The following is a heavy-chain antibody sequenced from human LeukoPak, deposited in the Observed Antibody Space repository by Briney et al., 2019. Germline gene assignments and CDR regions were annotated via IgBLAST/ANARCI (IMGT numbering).Heavy chain of an antibody. J-gene: IGHJ3*02. Sequence: TSETLSLTCAVYGGSFSGYYWSWIRQPPGKGLEWIGTLYYSGSTYYNSSLKSRVTISADTSKNQFSLRLTSVTAPDTAFYYCARRGYYGSEVLWAAFDIWGHGTMVTVSS. CDR1: GGSFSGYY. V-gene: IGHV4-34*01. CDR2: LYYSGST. CDR3: ARRGYYGSEVLWAAFDI. D-gene: IGHD3-10*01.